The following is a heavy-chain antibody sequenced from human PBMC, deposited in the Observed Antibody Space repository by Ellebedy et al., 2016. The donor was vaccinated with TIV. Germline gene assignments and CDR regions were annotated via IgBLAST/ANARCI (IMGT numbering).Heavy chain of an antibody. CDR2: IKSESEGWTT. V-gene: IGHV3-15*01. CDR3: STYTVGDDS. CDR1: GFSFNHGW. D-gene: IGHD1-26*01. J-gene: IGHJ1*01. Sequence: PGGSLRLSCSSSGFSFNHGWMNWVRRSPGKGLEWVGRIKSESEGWTTDYAAPVKGRFTISRDDLQNILYLQMNNLTIADTGVYYCSTYTVGDDSWGQGTLVIVSS.